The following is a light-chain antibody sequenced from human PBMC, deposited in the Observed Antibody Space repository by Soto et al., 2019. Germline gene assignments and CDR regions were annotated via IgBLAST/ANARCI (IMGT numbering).Light chain of an antibody. J-gene: IGKJ1*01. Sequence: DIQMTQAPSSLSASVGDRVTITCRASQNIRTYLNWYQHKPGKAPNLLIHDGTTLQSGVPSRFSGSGPGTEFSLTVTSLQPEEFATYYCQQSFLTPRTFVQGNKVEIK. CDR2: DGT. V-gene: IGKV1-39*01. CDR3: QQSFLTPRT. CDR1: QNIRTY.